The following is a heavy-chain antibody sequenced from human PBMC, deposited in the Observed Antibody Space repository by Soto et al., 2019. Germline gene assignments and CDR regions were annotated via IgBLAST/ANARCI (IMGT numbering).Heavy chain of an antibody. Sequence: RLSCVAPGFTFSSYWMHWVRQAPGKGLVWVSRINNDGNSITYADSVKGRFTISRDNAKNTVYLQMSSLRAEDTAVYYCARGLLEVPAVIADYWGQGTLVTVSS. CDR2: INNDGNSI. J-gene: IGHJ4*02. V-gene: IGHV3-74*03. CDR3: ARGLLEVPAVIADY. D-gene: IGHD2-2*02. CDR1: GFTFSSYW.